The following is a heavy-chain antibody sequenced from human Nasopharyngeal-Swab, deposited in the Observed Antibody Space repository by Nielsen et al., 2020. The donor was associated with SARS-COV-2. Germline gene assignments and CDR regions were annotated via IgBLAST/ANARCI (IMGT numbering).Heavy chain of an antibody. CDR1: GFTFSSYD. Sequence: GESLKISCAASGFTFSSYDMHWVRQATGKGLEWVSAIGTAGDTYYPGSVKGRFTISRENAKNSSYLQMNSLRAGDTAVYYCARARPDIVVVPAALLFDPWGQGTLVTVSS. J-gene: IGHJ5*02. D-gene: IGHD2-2*01. V-gene: IGHV3-13*04. CDR2: IGTAGDT. CDR3: ARARPDIVVVPAALLFDP.